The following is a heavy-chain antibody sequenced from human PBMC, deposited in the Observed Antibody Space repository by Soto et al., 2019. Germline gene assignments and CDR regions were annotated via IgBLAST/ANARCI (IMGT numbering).Heavy chain of an antibody. V-gene: IGHV1-69*01. CDR2: IIPIFGTT. J-gene: IGHJ5*01. Sequence: QVQLVQSGAEVKKPGSSVKGSCKASGGTFTNYAVSWVRQAPGQGLEWMGDIIPIFGTTNYAQKFQGRVTIAADESTSTGYMELTNLRSEDTALYYCARVAYTSRATHWFDCWGPGTLVTVSS. CDR1: GGTFTNYA. CDR3: ARVAYTSRATHWFDC. D-gene: IGHD3-16*01.